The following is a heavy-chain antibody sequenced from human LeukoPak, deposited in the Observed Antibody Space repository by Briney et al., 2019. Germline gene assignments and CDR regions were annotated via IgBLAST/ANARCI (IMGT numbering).Heavy chain of an antibody. CDR1: GYTFTGYY. CDR2: INPNSGGT. CDR3: ARSGGGGFTMLDY. J-gene: IGHJ4*02. Sequence: GASVKVSCKTSGYTFTGYYMHWVRQAPGQGLEWMGWINPNSGGTNYAQKFQGRVTMTRDTSISTAYMELSRLRSDDTAVYYCARSGGGGFTMLDYWGQGTLVTVSS. D-gene: IGHD3-16*01. V-gene: IGHV1-2*02.